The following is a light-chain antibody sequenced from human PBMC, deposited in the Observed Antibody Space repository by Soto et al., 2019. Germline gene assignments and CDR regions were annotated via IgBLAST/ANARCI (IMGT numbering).Light chain of an antibody. Sequence: EIVITQSPSTLSVSPGERATLSCRASQSIRSNLAWYQQKPGQAPRLLMFRTSSRATGFPARFSGSGSGTEFNLTISSLQSEDFAVYYCQQFNNWPLTFGGGTKVDIK. CDR2: RTS. J-gene: IGKJ4*01. CDR3: QQFNNWPLT. V-gene: IGKV3-15*01. CDR1: QSIRSN.